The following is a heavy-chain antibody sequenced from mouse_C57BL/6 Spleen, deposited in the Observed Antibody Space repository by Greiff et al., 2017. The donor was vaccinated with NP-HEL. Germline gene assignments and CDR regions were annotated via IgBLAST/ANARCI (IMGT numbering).Heavy chain of an antibody. V-gene: IGHV1-81*01. CDR3: ASSYYGSSYGY. CDR2: IYPRSGNT. J-gene: IGHJ2*01. Sequence: VQLQESGAELARPGASVKLSCKASGYTFTSYGISWVKQRTGQGLEWIGEIYPRSGNTYYNEKFKGKATLTADKSSSTAYMELRSLTSEDSAVYFCASSYYGSSYGYWGQGTTLTVSS. CDR1: GYTFTSYG. D-gene: IGHD1-1*01.